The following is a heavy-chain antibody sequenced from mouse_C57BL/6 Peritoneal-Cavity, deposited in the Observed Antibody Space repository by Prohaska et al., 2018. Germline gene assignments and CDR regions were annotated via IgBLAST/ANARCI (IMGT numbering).Heavy chain of an antibody. Sequence: EVQLLETGGGLVQPGGSRGLSCEGSGFTFSGFWMSWVRQTPGKTLAWIGDINTEGSEXNYAPGIKXRVTXFRDNDKSTLYLQMSNVRSEDTATYFCMRYGSYWYFDVWGTGTTVTVSS. CDR1: GFTFSGFW. CDR2: INTEGSEX. V-gene: IGHV11-2*01. D-gene: IGHD4-1*01. J-gene: IGHJ1*03. CDR3: MRYGSYWYFDV.